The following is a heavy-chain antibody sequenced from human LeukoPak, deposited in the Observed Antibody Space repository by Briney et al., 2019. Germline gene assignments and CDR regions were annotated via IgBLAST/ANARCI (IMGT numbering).Heavy chain of an antibody. J-gene: IGHJ6*03. Sequence: PGGSLRLSCAASGFTFSSYSMNWVRQAPGKGLEWVSSISSSRSCIYYADSVKGRFTISRDNAKNSLYLRMNSLRAEDTAVYYCATGYSASKRSYFYYMDVWGKGTTVTVSS. V-gene: IGHV3-21*01. CDR3: ATGYSASKRSYFYYMDV. D-gene: IGHD5-12*01. CDR2: ISSSRSCI. CDR1: GFTFSSYS.